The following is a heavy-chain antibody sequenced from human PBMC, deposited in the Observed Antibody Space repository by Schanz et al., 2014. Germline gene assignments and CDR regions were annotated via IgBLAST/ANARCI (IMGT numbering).Heavy chain of an antibody. D-gene: IGHD2-2*01. CDR1: GFTVSSNY. Sequence: EVELVESGGGLVKPGGSLRLSCAASGFTVSSNYMSWVRQAPGKGLEWVSVIYSDGRTYYGDSVKGRFTISRDNSKNTLYLQMNSLRDEDTAMYYCAKRCSSTSCSHGAFDIWGQGTMVTVSS. CDR3: AKRCSSTSCSHGAFDI. V-gene: IGHV3-66*01. CDR2: IYSDGRT. J-gene: IGHJ3*02.